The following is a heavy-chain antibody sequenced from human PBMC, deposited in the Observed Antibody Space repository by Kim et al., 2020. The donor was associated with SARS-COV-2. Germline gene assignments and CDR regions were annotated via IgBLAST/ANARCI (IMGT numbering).Heavy chain of an antibody. D-gene: IGHD6-19*01. J-gene: IGHJ6*02. CDR2: IYYSGST. V-gene: IGHV4-61*01. CDR3: VRGGGGQWLVNYYYGMDV. Sequence: SETLSLTCTVSGGSVSSGSYYWSWIRQPPGKGLEWIGYIYYSGSTNYNPSLKSRVTIAVDTTKNQFSRKLSSVTAADTAVYYCVRGGGGQWLVNYYYGMDVWRPGTTVTVSS. CDR1: GGSVSSGSYY.